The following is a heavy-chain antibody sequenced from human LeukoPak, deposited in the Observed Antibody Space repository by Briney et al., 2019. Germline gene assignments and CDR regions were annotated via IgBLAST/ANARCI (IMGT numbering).Heavy chain of an antibody. CDR3: ARDDNWGFDY. V-gene: IGHV3-21*05. CDR2: IRGSRSGLGSGN. D-gene: IGHD7-27*01. Sequence: GGSLRLSCAASGFAFSDYSMNWVRQAPGKGLEWVANIRGSRSGLGSGNYYAGSVKGRFTISRDNLKNSLYLQMDILRADDTAFYYCARDDNWGFDYWGQGALVTVSS. J-gene: IGHJ4*02. CDR1: GFAFSDYS.